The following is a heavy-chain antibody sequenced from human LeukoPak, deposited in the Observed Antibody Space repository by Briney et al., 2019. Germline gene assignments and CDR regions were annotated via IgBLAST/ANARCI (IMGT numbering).Heavy chain of an antibody. V-gene: IGHV3-13*01. Sequence: GGSLRLSCGASGFTFSSYDMHWVRQATGKGLEWVSAIGTAGDTYYPGSVKGRFTISRQNAKNPLYLQMNSLRAEDTALYYCARASGSSELSNWGQGTLVPVSS. CDR1: GFTFSSYD. J-gene: IGHJ4*02. CDR3: ARASGSSELSN. CDR2: IGTAGDT. D-gene: IGHD6-13*01.